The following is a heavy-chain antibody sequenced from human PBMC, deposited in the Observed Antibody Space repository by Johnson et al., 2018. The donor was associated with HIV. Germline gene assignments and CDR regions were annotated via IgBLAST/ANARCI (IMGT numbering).Heavy chain of an antibody. J-gene: IGHJ3*02. Sequence: QVQLVESGGGVVQPGRSLRLSCAASGFTFSNYGMAWVRQAPGKGLAWVTVISFAGVKQYYADPVTGRFPISTDTSKGLLYTQMDGLSHDTAALYHCAKDLAERECEEWASDYYDFGRDLPCLDPRGVVGTFDIWGQGTMVTVSS. CDR2: ISFAGVKQ. V-gene: IGHV3-30*18. D-gene: IGHD3-3*01. CDR1: GFTFSNYG. CDR3: AKDLAERECEEWASDYYDFGRDLPCLDPRGVVGTFDI.